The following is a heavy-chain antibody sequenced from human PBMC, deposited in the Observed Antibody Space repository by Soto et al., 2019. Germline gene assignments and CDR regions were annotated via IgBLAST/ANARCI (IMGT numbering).Heavy chain of an antibody. Sequence: PGESLKISCKGSGYRFTSYWIAWVRQMPGKGLEWMGIIYPADSDTRYSPSFQGQVTISADKSISTAYLQWISLKASDTAIYYCVKQSERSIPRNGGMDFWGQGTMVTVSS. CDR2: IYPADSDT. CDR1: GYRFTSYW. J-gene: IGHJ4*02. D-gene: IGHD2-8*01. CDR3: VKQSERSIPRNGGMDF. V-gene: IGHV5-51*01.